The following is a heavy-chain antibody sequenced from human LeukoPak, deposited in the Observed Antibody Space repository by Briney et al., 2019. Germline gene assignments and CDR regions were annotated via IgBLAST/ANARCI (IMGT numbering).Heavy chain of an antibody. V-gene: IGHV3-11*05. CDR2: ISPSSNYT. CDR3: RRARTGMDNLDY. D-gene: IGHD1-1*01. Sequence: GGSLRLSCAASGFIFSDSYVACIRQAPGKGLEWVSYISPSSNYTNYADSVKGRFTISRDNAKSSLYLQMNSLRAEDTAVYYCRRARTGMDNLDYWGQGTLVTVSS. CDR1: GFIFSDSY. J-gene: IGHJ4*02.